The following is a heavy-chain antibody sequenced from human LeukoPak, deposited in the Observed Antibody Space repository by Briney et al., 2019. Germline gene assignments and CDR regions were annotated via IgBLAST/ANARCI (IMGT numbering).Heavy chain of an antibody. CDR3: ARVGIFIDTIERVFDY. V-gene: IGHV4-61*02. Sequence: SETLSLTCTVSGGSISSGSYYWSWIRQPAGKGLEWIGRIYTSGSTNYNPSLKSRVTISVDTSKNQFSLKLSSVTAADTAVYYCARVGIFIDTIERVFDYWGQGTLVTVSS. D-gene: IGHD2-15*01. CDR1: GGSISSGSYY. CDR2: IYTSGST. J-gene: IGHJ4*02.